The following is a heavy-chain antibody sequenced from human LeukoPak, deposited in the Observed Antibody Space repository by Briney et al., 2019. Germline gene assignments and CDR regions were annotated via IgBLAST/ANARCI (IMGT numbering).Heavy chain of an antibody. Sequence: GGSLRLSCAASGVTFSSYWMSWVRQAPGKGLEWVANIKQDGSEKYYVDSVKGRFTISRDNAKNSLYLQMNSLRAEDTAVYYCARDKGSDFWSGTNWFDPWGQGTLVTVSS. CDR2: IKQDGSEK. J-gene: IGHJ5*02. V-gene: IGHV3-7*01. D-gene: IGHD3-3*01. CDR3: ARDKGSDFWSGTNWFDP. CDR1: GVTFSSYW.